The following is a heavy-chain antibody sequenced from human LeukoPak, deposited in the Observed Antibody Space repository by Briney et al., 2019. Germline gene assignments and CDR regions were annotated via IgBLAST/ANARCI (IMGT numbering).Heavy chain of an antibody. Sequence: SETLSLTCTVSGYSISSLYWSWIRQPPGKGLEWIGYIYYSGSTTYNPSLKSRVTMSVDTSKNQFSLKLTSVTAADTAVYYCASIPVSGAPLSNWDQGTLVTVSS. V-gene: IGHV4-59*01. CDR3: ASIPVSGAPLSN. D-gene: IGHD6-19*01. J-gene: IGHJ4*02. CDR1: GYSISSLY. CDR2: IYYSGST.